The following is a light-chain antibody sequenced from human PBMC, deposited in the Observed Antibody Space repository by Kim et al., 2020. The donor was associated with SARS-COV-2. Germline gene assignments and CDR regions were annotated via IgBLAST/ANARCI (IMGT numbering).Light chain of an antibody. CDR2: QDS. V-gene: IGLV3-1*01. Sequence: SVAPGQTASITCSGDKLGDKYACWYQQKPGQSPVLDIYQDSKRPSGIPERFSGSNSGNTATLTISGTQAMDEADYYCQAWDSSTEVFGAGTKVTVL. CDR3: QAWDSSTEV. J-gene: IGLJ1*01. CDR1: KLGDKY.